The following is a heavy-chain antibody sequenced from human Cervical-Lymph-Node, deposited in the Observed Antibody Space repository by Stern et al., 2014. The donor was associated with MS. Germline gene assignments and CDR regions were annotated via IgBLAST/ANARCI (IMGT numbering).Heavy chain of an antibody. CDR1: GFSLNNGEMG. D-gene: IGHD3-22*01. V-gene: IGHV2-26*01. Sequence: QVTLKESGPVLVKSTETLTLTCTVSGFSLNNGEMGVSWIRQPPGKALEWLAHIFSDDEKSYTTSLKSRLTISKDTSKSLVVLNMTNMDPVDTATYYCVRRGYYYDGSAYYRYFDYWGQGTLVTVSS. CDR3: VRRGYYYDGSAYYRYFDY. CDR2: IFSDDEK. J-gene: IGHJ4*02.